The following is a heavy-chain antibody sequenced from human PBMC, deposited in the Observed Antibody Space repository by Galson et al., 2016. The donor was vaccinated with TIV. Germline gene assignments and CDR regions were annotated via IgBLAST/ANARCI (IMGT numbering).Heavy chain of an antibody. CDR2: FSNSDYT. V-gene: IGHV3-66*03. CDR1: GFSVSDNY. J-gene: IGHJ6*02. Sequence: SLRLSCAASGFSVSDNYINWVRQAPGKGLEWVSIFSNSDYTNYADSVKGRFTISRDNSKNTVYLNMSRLRAEDTAVSYCARERRHCGDNCYPSYSFGMDVWGQGTTVTVSS. D-gene: IGHD2-21*01. CDR3: ARERRHCGDNCYPSYSFGMDV.